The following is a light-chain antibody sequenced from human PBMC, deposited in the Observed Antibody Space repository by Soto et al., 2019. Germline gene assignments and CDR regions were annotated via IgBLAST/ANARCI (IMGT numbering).Light chain of an antibody. J-gene: IGLJ1*01. CDR2: ELT. Sequence: QSVLAQPAAVSGSPGQSITISCTGTSSDVGTYNYVSGYQHHPSKAPKLIIYELTNRPSGVSKRFSGSESGSTASLTISGVQAEDVADYHSASYTRDTALVFGNGTKVTVL. CDR3: ASYTRDTALV. V-gene: IGLV2-14*01. CDR1: SSDVGTYNY.